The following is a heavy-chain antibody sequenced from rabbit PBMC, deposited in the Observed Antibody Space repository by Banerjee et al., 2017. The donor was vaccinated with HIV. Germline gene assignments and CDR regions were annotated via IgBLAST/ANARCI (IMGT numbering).Heavy chain of an antibody. CDR3: ARDLAGVTGWNFNL. J-gene: IGHJ4*01. Sequence: QSLEESGGDLVKPGASLTLTCTASGFTLSSYWMYWVRQTPGKGLEWIACIYTSSGNIVYANWAKGRFPISKTSSTTVTLQMTSLTAADTATYFCARDLAGVTGWNFNLWGPGTLVTVS. D-gene: IGHD4-1*01. V-gene: IGHV1S40*01. CDR1: GFTLSSYW. CDR2: IYTSSGNI.